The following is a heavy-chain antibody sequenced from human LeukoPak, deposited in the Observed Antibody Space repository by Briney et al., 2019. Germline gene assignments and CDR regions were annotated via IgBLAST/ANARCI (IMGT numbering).Heavy chain of an antibody. CDR2: IYYSGST. J-gene: IGHJ4*02. D-gene: IGHD6-13*01. CDR3: ARHGDSSSWYLTPFDY. V-gene: IGHV4-39*01. CDR1: GGSISSSSYY. Sequence: SETLSLTCTVSGGSISSSSYYWGWIRQPPGKGLEWIGSIYYSGSTYYNPSLKSRVTISVDTSKNQFSLKLSSVTAADTAVYYCARHGDSSSWYLTPFDYWSQGTLVTVSS.